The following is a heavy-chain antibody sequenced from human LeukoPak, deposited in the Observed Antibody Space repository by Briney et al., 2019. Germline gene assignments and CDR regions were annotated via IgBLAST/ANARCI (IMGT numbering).Heavy chain of an antibody. CDR1: GGSFSGYY. J-gene: IGHJ6*02. CDR3: ARGRDYDILTGYYYYGMDV. D-gene: IGHD3-9*01. Sequence: SGTLSLTCAVYGGSFSGYYWSWIRQPPGKGLEWIGEINHSGSTNYNPSPKSRVTISVDTSKNQFSLTLSSVTAADTAVYYCARGRDYDILTGYYYYGMDVWGQGTTVTVSS. V-gene: IGHV4-34*01. CDR2: INHSGST.